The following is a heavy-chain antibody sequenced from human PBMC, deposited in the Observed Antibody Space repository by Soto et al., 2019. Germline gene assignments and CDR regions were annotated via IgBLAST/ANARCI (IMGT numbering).Heavy chain of an antibody. CDR3: AREVRGVSVFDY. CDR2: INPSGGST. V-gene: IGHV1-46*01. Sequence: GASVNGACKAAGYTFTSYYMHWVRQAPGQGLEWMGIINPSGGSTSYAQKFQGRVTMTRDTSTSTVYMELSSLRSEDTAVYYCAREVRGVSVFDYWGQGTLVTVSS. D-gene: IGHD3-10*01. J-gene: IGHJ4*02. CDR1: GYTFTSYY.